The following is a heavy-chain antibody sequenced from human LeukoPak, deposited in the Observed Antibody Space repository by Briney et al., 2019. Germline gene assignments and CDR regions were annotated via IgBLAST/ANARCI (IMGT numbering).Heavy chain of an antibody. Sequence: KASETMSLTCTVSGGSISSSSYYWGWIRQPPGKGLEWIGTIYYSGRTYYSPSLKSRVTVSVDTSNNQFSLNLRSVTAADTAVYYCARRRYYDGSGYLEWGQGTLLSVSS. V-gene: IGHV4-39*01. CDR3: ARRRYYDGSGYLE. CDR2: IYYSGRT. D-gene: IGHD3-22*01. CDR1: GGSISSSSYY. J-gene: IGHJ1*01.